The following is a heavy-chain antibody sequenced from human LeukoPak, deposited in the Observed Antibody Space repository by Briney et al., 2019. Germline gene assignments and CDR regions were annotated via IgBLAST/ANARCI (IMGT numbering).Heavy chain of an antibody. J-gene: IGHJ5*02. V-gene: IGHV4-31*03. D-gene: IGHD3-3*01. CDR1: GGSISSGGYY. Sequence: PSETLSLTCTVSGGSISSGGYYWSWIRQHPGKGLEWIGYIYYSGSTYYNPSLKSRVTISVDTSKNQFSLKLSSVTAADTAVYYCARVKGFWSGHKPNWFDPWGRGTLVTVSS. CDR2: IYYSGST. CDR3: ARVKGFWSGHKPNWFDP.